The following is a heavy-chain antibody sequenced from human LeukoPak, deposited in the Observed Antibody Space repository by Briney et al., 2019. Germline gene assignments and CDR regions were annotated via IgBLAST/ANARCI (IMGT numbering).Heavy chain of an antibody. Sequence: GGSLRLSCAASGFTFSSYWMSWVRQAPGKGLEWVANIKQDGSEKYYVDSVKGRFTISRDNAKNSLYLQMNSLRAEDTAVYYCAKDSFAETAMVRVDYWGQGTLVTVSS. CDR3: AKDSFAETAMVRVDY. CDR2: IKQDGSEK. J-gene: IGHJ4*02. D-gene: IGHD5-18*01. V-gene: IGHV3-7*01. CDR1: GFTFSSYW.